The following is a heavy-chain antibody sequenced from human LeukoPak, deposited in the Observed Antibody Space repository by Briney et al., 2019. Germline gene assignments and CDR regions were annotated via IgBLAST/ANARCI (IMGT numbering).Heavy chain of an antibody. Sequence: SETLSLTCAVYGGSFSGYYWSWNRQPPGKGLEWIGEINHSGSTNYNPSLKSRVTISVDTSKNQFSLKLSSVTAADTAVYYCARVRTGIAAAGTGLGCIDYWGQGTLVTVSS. CDR2: INHSGST. CDR3: ARVRTGIAAAGTGLGCIDY. CDR1: GGSFSGYY. D-gene: IGHD6-13*01. V-gene: IGHV4-34*01. J-gene: IGHJ4*02.